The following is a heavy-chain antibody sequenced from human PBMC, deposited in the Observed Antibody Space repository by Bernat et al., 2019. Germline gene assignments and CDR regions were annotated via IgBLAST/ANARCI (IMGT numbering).Heavy chain of an antibody. Sequence: QVQLVESGGGVVQPGRSLRLSCAASGFTFSSYGMHWVRQAPGKGLEWVAVISYDGSNKYYADSVKGRFTISRDNSKNTLYLQMNSLRAEDTAVYYCAKDQGPYCGGDCYFLGEYWGQGTLVTVSS. CDR3: AKDQGPYCGGDCYFLGEY. CDR1: GFTFSSYG. CDR2: ISYDGSNK. V-gene: IGHV3-30*18. D-gene: IGHD2-21*01. J-gene: IGHJ4*02.